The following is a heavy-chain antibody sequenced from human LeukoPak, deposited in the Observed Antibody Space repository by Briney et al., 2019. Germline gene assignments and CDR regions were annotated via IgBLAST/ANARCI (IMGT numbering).Heavy chain of an antibody. J-gene: IGHJ4*02. CDR1: GFTFSSYG. CDR2: IWYDGSNK. Sequence: GKSLRLSCAASGFTFSSYGMHWVRQAPGKGLEWVAVIWYDGSNKYYADSVKGRFTISRDNSKNTLYLQMNSLRAEDAAIYYCAKNGRDNYDMFFDSWGQGTLVTVSS. D-gene: IGHD3-9*01. V-gene: IGHV3-33*06. CDR3: AKNGRDNYDMFFDS.